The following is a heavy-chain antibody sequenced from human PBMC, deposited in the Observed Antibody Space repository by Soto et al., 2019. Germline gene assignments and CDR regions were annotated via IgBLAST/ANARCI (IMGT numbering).Heavy chain of an antibody. CDR2: ISAYNGNT. V-gene: IGHV1-18*01. CDR1: GYSFTSYG. CDR3: AREGAIVGATSGSDY. J-gene: IGHJ4*02. Sequence: EASVKVSCKASGYSFTSYGISWVRQAPGQGLEWMGWISAYNGNTNYAQKLQGRVTMTTDTSTSTAYMELRSLRSDDTAVYYCAREGAIVGATSGSDYWGQGTLVTVSS. D-gene: IGHD1-26*01.